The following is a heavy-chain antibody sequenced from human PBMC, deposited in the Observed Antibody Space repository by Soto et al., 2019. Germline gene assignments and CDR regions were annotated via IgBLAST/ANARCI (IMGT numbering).Heavy chain of an antibody. CDR3: ARDGNYYDSSGFWP. CDR1: VFSFISYS. V-gene: IGHV3-48*02. J-gene: IGHJ3*01. CDR2: ISSSSMTI. Sequence: GWSLRLSCASSVFSFISYSMNWVRQAPGKGLEWISYISSSSMTIYYADSVKDRFIISRDNAKNSLYLQMNSLRDEDTAVYYCARDGNYYDSSGFWPWGQGTMVTVSS. D-gene: IGHD3-22*01.